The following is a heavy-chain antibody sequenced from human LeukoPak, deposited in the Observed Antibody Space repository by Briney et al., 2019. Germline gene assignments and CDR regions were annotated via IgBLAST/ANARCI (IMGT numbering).Heavy chain of an antibody. CDR3: ARDASVPQHPDGFDY. J-gene: IGHJ4*02. CDR1: GYTFTSYD. D-gene: IGHD6-13*01. V-gene: IGHV1-8*01. Sequence: GASVKVSCKASGYTFTSYDINWVRQATGQGLGWMGWMNPNSGNTGYAQKFQGRVTMTRNTSISTAYMELSSLRSEDTAVYYCARDASVPQHPDGFDYWGQGTLVTVSS. CDR2: MNPNSGNT.